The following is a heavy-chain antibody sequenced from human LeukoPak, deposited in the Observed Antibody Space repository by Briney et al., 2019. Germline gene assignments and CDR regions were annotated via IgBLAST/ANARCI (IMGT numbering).Heavy chain of an antibody. D-gene: IGHD3-22*01. V-gene: IGHV5-51*01. CDR2: IYPDDSDT. CDR3: ARPNITSYYDSRGYDAFDV. CDR1: GYRFNAYW. Sequence: GESLKISCKGSGYRFNAYWIAWVRQMPGKGLEWMGIIYPDDSDTRYSPSFQGQVTISADKSVRTAYLQWSSLKASDAAMYYCARPNITSYYDSRGYDAFDVWGQGTMVTVSS. J-gene: IGHJ3*01.